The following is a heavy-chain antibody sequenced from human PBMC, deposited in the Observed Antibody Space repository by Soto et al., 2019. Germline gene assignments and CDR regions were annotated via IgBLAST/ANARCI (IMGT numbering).Heavy chain of an antibody. Sequence: ASVKVSCKASGGTFSSYAISWVRQAPGQGLEWMGGIIPILGIANYAQKFQGRVTITADKSTSTAYMELSSLRSEDTAVYYCARGEMAITRGYYYGMDVWGQGTTVTVSS. J-gene: IGHJ6*02. D-gene: IGHD2-21*01. CDR3: ARGEMAITRGYYYGMDV. V-gene: IGHV1-69*10. CDR1: GGTFSSYA. CDR2: IIPILGIA.